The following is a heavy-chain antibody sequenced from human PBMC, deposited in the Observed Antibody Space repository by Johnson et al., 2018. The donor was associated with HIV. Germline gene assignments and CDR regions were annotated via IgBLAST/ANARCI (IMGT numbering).Heavy chain of an antibody. CDR3: ARDPSREEWLLGAFDI. J-gene: IGHJ3*02. D-gene: IGHD3-3*01. CDR1: GFTFDAYA. V-gene: IGHV3-9*01. Sequence: VQVVESGGGVVQPGRSLRLSCAASGFTFDAYAMHWVRQAPGKGLEWVSGVSWNRGRIGYADSVTGRFTISRDNAKNSLYMQMNSLRAEDTAVYNCARDPSREEWLLGAFDIWGQGTTVTVSP. CDR2: VSWNRGRI.